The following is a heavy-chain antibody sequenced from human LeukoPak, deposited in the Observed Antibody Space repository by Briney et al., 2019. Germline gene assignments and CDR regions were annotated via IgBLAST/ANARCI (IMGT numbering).Heavy chain of an antibody. CDR2: INHSGST. CDR1: GGSFSGYY. CDR3: ARAGYSSGWYSDY. J-gene: IGHJ4*02. V-gene: IGHV4-34*01. D-gene: IGHD6-19*01. Sequence: SETLSLTCAVYGGSFSGYYWSWIRQPPGKGLEWIGEINHSGSTNYNPSLKGRVTISVDTSKNQLSLKLSSVTAADTAVYYCARAGYSSGWYSDYWGQGTLVTVSS.